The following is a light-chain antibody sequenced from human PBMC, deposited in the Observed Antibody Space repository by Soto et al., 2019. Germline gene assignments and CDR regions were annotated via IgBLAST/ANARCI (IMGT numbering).Light chain of an antibody. CDR3: NSFTTTNTYV. J-gene: IGLJ1*01. CDR1: SSDVGGFDH. V-gene: IGLV2-14*03. CDR2: DVS. Sequence: QSALTQPASVSGSPGQSITISCTGASSDVGGFDHVSWYQQHPGKVPRLLIYDVSSRPSGVSHRFSGSKSGNTASLTISGLQAEDEADYYCNSFTTTNTYVFGTGTKVTVL.